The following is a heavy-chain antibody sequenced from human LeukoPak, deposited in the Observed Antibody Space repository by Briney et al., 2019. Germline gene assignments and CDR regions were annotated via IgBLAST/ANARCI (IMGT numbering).Heavy chain of an antibody. Sequence: LRLSCAVSGFTVRSNYMIWIRQPPGKGLEWIGEINHSGSTNYNPSLKSRVTISVDTSKNQFSLKLSSVTAADTAVYYCARGRGYRSYYYYYMDVWGKGTTVTVSS. V-gene: IGHV4-34*01. CDR3: ARGRGYRSYYYYYMDV. D-gene: IGHD5-18*01. CDR1: GFTVRSNY. CDR2: INHSGST. J-gene: IGHJ6*03.